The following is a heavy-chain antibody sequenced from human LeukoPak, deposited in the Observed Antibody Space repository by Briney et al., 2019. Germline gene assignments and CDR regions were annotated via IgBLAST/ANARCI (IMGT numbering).Heavy chain of an antibody. Sequence: GSGKVSCKVSGYTLTELSMHWVRQAPGKGLEWMGGFDPEDGETIYAQKFQGRVTMTVDTPTDTAYMELSSLRSEDTAVYYCATEGLAAAGSHYFDYWGQGTLVTVSS. CDR3: ATEGLAAAGSHYFDY. CDR1: GYTLTELS. CDR2: FDPEDGET. D-gene: IGHD6-13*01. V-gene: IGHV1-24*01. J-gene: IGHJ4*02.